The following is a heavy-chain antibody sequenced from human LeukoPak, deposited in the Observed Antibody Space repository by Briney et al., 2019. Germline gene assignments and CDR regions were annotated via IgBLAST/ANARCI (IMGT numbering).Heavy chain of an antibody. CDR1: GGSISSSNYY. CDR2: IYYTGST. CDR3: TFNLGSGSYAIDI. J-gene: IGHJ3*02. D-gene: IGHD3-10*01. V-gene: IGHV4-39*07. Sequence: SETLSLTCTVSGGSISSSNYYWGWTRQPPGKGLEWIVSIYYTGSTYYKPSLKSRVTISEDTSKNQFSLKLSSVTAADTAVYYCTFNLGSGSYAIDIWGQGTMVTVSS.